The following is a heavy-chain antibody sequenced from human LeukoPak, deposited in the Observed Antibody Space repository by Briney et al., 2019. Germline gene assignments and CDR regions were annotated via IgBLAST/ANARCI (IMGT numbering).Heavy chain of an antibody. D-gene: IGHD1-7*01. CDR2: IIPSSGAT. CDR1: GSVIAAPY. CDR3: ASECGHWDFEL. J-gene: IGHJ1*01. V-gene: IGHV1-46*01. Sequence: PSVKVSLTRYGSVIAAPYIAWGRRAPGQGLEWLGRIIPSSGATIYAQNFQGRLTMTRDTSTSTVLMELSRLGSEDTAVYSCASECGHWDFELWGQGTLVTVSS.